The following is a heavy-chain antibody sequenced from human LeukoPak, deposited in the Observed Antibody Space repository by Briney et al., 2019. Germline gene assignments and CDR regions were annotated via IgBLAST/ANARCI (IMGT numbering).Heavy chain of an antibody. CDR1: GFTFSSYA. CDR3: AKRPAYSYGAYFDY. J-gene: IGHJ4*02. D-gene: IGHD5-18*01. V-gene: IGHV3-23*01. CDR2: ISGSGGST. Sequence: PGGSLRLSCAASGFTFSSYALSWVRQAPGKWLEWVSAISGSGGSTYYTDSGEGRFTISRDNSKNTLYLQVNSLRAEDTAVYYCAKRPAYSYGAYFDYWGQGTLVTVSS.